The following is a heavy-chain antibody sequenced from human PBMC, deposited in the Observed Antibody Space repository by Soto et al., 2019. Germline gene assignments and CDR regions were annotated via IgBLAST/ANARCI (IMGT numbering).Heavy chain of an antibody. CDR2: INPSGGST. CDR1: GYTFTSYY. V-gene: IGHV1-46*03. CDR3: ARGLGPLVYYDPHDAFDI. J-gene: IGHJ3*02. D-gene: IGHD3-22*01. Sequence: ASVKVSCKASGYTFTSYYMHWVRQAPGQGLEWMGIINPSGGSTSYAQKFQGRVTMTRDTSTSTVYMELSSLRSEDTAVYYCARGLGPLVYYDPHDAFDIWGQGTMVTVSS.